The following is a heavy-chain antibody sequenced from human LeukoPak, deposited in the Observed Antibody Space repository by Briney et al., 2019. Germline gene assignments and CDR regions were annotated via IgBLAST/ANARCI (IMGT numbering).Heavy chain of an antibody. J-gene: IGHJ5*02. Sequence: GGSLRLSCGASGFIFSDYYMIWLRQAPGRGLEWLSYIDGSSSRTNYADSVKGRFTISRDNVKNSLYLQMNSLRAEDTAVYFCARRGSDYCTPSSCHPNWFAPWGQGTQVTVSS. CDR1: GFIFSDYY. D-gene: IGHD4-11*01. CDR2: IDGSSSRT. CDR3: ARRGSDYCTPSSCHPNWFAP. V-gene: IGHV3-11*03.